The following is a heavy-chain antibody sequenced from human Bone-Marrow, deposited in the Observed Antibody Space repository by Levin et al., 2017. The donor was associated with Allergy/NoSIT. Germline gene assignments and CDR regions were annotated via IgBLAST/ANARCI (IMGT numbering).Heavy chain of an antibody. D-gene: IGHD4-17*01. CDR2: IYFSGST. CDR3: ARDPGGDYDY. CDR1: GGSIRSSNNY. V-gene: IGHV4-39*07. J-gene: IGHJ4*02. Sequence: SQTLSLTCTVSGGSIRSSNNYWGWVRQPPGNGLEWIGVIYFSGSTYYNPSLKSRVAISVDTSKNQFSLNLNSVSAADTAVYYCARDPGGDYDYWGQGTLVTVSS.